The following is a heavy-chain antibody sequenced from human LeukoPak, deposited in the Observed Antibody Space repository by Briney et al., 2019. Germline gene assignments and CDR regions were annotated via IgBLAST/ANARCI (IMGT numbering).Heavy chain of an antibody. D-gene: IGHD1-26*01. CDR1: GFTFSTYA. J-gene: IGHJ4*02. CDR3: ARWSPQSYGKYYLDS. CDR2: LSGGSAST. Sequence: GGSLRLSCAASGFTFSTYAMSWVRQAPGKGLEWVSSLSGGSASTYYADSVKGRFTISRDNSKNTLYLQMNSLSAEDTAVYYCARWSPQSYGKYYLDSWGQGTLVTVSS. V-gene: IGHV3-23*01.